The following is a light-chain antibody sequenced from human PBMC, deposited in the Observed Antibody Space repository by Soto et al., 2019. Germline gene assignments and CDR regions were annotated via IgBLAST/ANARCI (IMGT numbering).Light chain of an antibody. V-gene: IGKV1-33*01. CDR3: QQYDNLPIT. J-gene: IGKJ5*01. CDR2: DAS. CDR1: QDISNY. Sequence: SQMTQSPSSLYASVGDRVTITCQASQDISNYLNWYQQKPGKAPKLLIYDASNLETGVPSRFSGSGSGTDFTFTISSLQPEDIATYYCQQYDNLPITFGQGTRLEI.